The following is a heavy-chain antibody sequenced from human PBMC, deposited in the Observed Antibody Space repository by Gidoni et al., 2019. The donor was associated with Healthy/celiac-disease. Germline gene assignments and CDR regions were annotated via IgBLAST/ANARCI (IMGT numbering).Heavy chain of an antibody. V-gene: IGHV3-30*02. D-gene: IGHD2-15*01. CDR1: GCTFSSYG. CDR3: AKDWGRYCSGGSCYSYFDY. J-gene: IGHJ4*02. Sequence: VKLVESGGGVVQPGGSLRLSCAASGCTFSSYGMPWVRQAPGKGLEWVAFIRYDGSNKYYADSGKGRFTISRDNSKNTLYLQMNSLRAEDTAVYYCAKDWGRYCSGGSCYSYFDYWGQGTLVTVSS. CDR2: IRYDGSNK.